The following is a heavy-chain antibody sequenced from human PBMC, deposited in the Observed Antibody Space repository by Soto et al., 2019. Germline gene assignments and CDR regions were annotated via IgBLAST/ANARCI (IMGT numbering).Heavy chain of an antibody. CDR3: ARVERGTATTVVDAFDI. J-gene: IGHJ3*02. V-gene: IGHV4-34*01. CDR1: GGFVSSGSYY. Sequence: QVQLQQWGAGVLKPSETLSLTCAVYGGFVSSGSYYWSWIRQPPGKGLEWIGEMSHSGGTHFNPSLKSRVTISVDTSKHQFSLKMSSVTAADTALYYCARVERGTATTVVDAFDIWGPGTMVTVSS. D-gene: IGHD1-1*01. CDR2: MSHSGGT.